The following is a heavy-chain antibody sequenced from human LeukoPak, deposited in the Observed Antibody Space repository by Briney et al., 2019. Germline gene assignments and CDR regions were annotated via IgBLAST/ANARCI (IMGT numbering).Heavy chain of an antibody. J-gene: IGHJ6*03. CDR1: GFTFSSYG. V-gene: IGHV3-30*02. CDR3: AKAGTEVRGVISYYYYYMDV. D-gene: IGHD3-10*01. CDR2: IRYDGSNK. Sequence: GGSLRLSCAASGFTFSSYGMHWVRQAPGKGLEWVAFIRYDGSNKYYADSVKGRFTVSRDNSKNTLYLQMNSLRAEDTAVYYCAKAGTEVRGVISYYYYYMDVWGKGTTVTVSS.